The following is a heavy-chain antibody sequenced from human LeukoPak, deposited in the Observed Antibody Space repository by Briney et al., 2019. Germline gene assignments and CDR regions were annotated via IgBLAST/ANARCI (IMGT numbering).Heavy chain of an antibody. CDR3: ATDPRIVGAGY. D-gene: IGHD1-26*01. J-gene: IGHJ4*02. CDR1: GGTFSSYA. CDR2: IIPIFGTA. Sequence: ASVKDSCKASGGTFSSYAISWVRQAPGQGLEWMGGIIPIFGTANYAQKFQGRVTITADESTSTAYMELSSLRSEDTAVYYCATDPRIVGAGYWGQGTLVTVSS. V-gene: IGHV1-69*13.